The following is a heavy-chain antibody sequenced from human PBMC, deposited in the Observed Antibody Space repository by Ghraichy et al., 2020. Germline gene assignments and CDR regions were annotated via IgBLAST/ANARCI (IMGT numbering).Heavy chain of an antibody. V-gene: IGHV3-21*01. CDR2: LSSSSSNI. CDR3: ARCYYDFWGGYYISEAPYYYSYGMDV. D-gene: IGHD3-3*01. J-gene: IGHJ6*02. Sequence: GGSLRLSCAASGFTFSSYSMNWVRQAPGKGLEWVSSLSSSSSNIYYADSVKGRFTISRDNAKNSLYLQMNSLRAEDTAVYYCARCYYDFWGGYYISEAPYYYSYGMDVWGQGTTVTVAS. CDR1: GFTFSSYS.